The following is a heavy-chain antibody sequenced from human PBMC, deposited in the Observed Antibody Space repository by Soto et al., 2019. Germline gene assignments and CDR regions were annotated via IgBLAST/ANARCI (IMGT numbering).Heavy chain of an antibody. Sequence: QVQLVVSGGGLVKPGGSLRISCAASGFTFSDYYISWIRQAPGKGLEWVSYIISSGSIIYYADSVKGRFTISRDNAKNSLYLQMNGLRAEDTAVYYCALAGYDSNYYAVTPLSAGHFWGQGTLVTVSS. CDR2: IISSGSII. D-gene: IGHD4-4*01. V-gene: IGHV3-11*01. CDR1: GFTFSDYY. CDR3: ALAGYDSNYYAVTPLSAGHF. J-gene: IGHJ4*02.